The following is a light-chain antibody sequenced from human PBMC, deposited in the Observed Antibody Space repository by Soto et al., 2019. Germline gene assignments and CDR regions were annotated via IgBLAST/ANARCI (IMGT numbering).Light chain of an antibody. CDR3: TSYTSSSPLV. CDR2: DVS. J-gene: IGLJ2*01. Sequence: QSALTQPASVSGSPGQSIAISCTGTSSDVGGYNFVSWYQQHPGKAPKLMIYDVSSRPSGVSDRSSGSKSGNTASLTISGLQAEDESDYYCTSYTSSSPLVFGGGTRLTVL. V-gene: IGLV2-14*03. CDR1: SSDVGGYNF.